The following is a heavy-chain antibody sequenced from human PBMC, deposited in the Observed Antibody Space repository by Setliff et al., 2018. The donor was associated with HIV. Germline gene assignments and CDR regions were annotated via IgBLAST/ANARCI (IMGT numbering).Heavy chain of an antibody. CDR3: TRGIGGIGYYPDY. Sequence: SETLSLTCTVSGGSISSGSYYWSWIRQPAGKGLEWIGHIHTSGGTNYNPSLKSRVTMLVDTSENHFTLKLTSVTAADTAMYYCTRGIGGIGYYPDYWGRGTLVTVSS. CDR1: GGSISSGSYY. J-gene: IGHJ4*02. CDR2: IHTSGGT. V-gene: IGHV4-61*09. D-gene: IGHD3-22*01.